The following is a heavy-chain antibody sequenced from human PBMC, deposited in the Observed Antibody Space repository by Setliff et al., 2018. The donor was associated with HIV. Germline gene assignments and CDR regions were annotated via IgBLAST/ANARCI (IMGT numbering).Heavy chain of an antibody. V-gene: IGHV1-46*01. Sequence: ASVKVSCKASGYTFITYYMHWVRQAPGQGLEWMGIINPSGGSTSYAQKFQGRVTMTRATSTSTVYMELSSLTSEDTAVYFCARGSRITVVSVLIYSRFDYWGQGTLVTVSS. CDR1: GYTFITYY. J-gene: IGHJ4*02. D-gene: IGHD3-3*01. CDR2: INPSGGST. CDR3: ARGSRITVVSVLIYSRFDY.